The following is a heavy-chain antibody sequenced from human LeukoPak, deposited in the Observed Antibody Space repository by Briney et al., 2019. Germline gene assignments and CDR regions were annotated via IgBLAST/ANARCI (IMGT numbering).Heavy chain of an antibody. J-gene: IGHJ3*02. D-gene: IGHD3-22*01. V-gene: IGHV1-69*13. CDR2: IIPIFGIA. Sequence: ASVKVSCKASGGTFSSYAISWVRQAPGQGLEWMGGIIPIFGIANYAQKFQGRVTITADESTSTAYMELSSLRSEDTAVYYCARARTIVVVISAFDIWGQGAMVTVSS. CDR3: ARARTIVVVISAFDI. CDR1: GGTFSSYA.